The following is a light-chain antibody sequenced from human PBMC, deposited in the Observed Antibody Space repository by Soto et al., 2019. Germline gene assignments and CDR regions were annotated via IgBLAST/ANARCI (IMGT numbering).Light chain of an antibody. CDR2: GAS. CDR1: QSVSSSY. V-gene: IGKV3-20*01. Sequence: EIVLTQSPGTLSLSPGERATLSCRASQSVSSSYLAWYQQKPGQAPRLLSYGASSRATGIPDRFSGSGSGTDFTLTISRLEPEDFAVYYCQQYGSSRRTFGQGTKVDIK. J-gene: IGKJ1*01. CDR3: QQYGSSRRT.